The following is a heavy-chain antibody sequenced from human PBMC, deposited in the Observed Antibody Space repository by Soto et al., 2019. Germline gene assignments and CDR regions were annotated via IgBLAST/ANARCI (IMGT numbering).Heavy chain of an antibody. V-gene: IGHV5-51*01. J-gene: IGHJ4*02. CDR3: ATLPHYGDPKAGF. Sequence: GAALKISCEASGYIXSIYWIGWVRQMPGKGLEWMGIIYPGDSDTRYNSSLKSRVTISVDTSRNQFSLKLTSVTAADTAVYYCATLPHYGDPKAGFWGQGTLVTVSS. CDR1: GYIXSIYW. D-gene: IGHD4-17*01. CDR2: IYPGDSDT.